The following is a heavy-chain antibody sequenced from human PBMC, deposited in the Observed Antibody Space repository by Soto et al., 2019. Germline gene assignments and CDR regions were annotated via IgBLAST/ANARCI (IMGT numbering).Heavy chain of an antibody. CDR1: GFTFSNYA. CDR3: AKDHWGSY. Sequence: GGSLRLSCAASGFTFSNYAMSWVRLAPGKGLEWLSAISASGGSTYYADSVKGRFTISRDNSKNTLFLQMNSLRAEDTAVYYCAKDHWGSYSGQGTLVTVSS. V-gene: IGHV3-23*01. J-gene: IGHJ4*02. D-gene: IGHD3-16*01. CDR2: ISASGGST.